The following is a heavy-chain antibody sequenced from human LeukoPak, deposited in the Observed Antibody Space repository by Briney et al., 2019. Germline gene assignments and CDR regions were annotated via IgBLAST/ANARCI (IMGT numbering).Heavy chain of an antibody. J-gene: IGHJ6*03. D-gene: IGHD5-18*01. CDR2: IYYSGST. Sequence: ASETLSLTCTVSGGSISSSSYYWGWIRQPPGKGLEWIGSIYYSGSTYYNPSLKSRVTISADMSKNQFSLKLSSVTAADTAVYYCAKGDTAMVMDLFYYYYMDVWGKGTTVTISS. CDR1: GGSISSSSYY. V-gene: IGHV4-39*07. CDR3: AKGDTAMVMDLFYYYYMDV.